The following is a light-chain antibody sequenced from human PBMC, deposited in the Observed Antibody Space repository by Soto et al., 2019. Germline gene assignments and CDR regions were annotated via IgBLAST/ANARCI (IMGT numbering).Light chain of an antibody. CDR2: SAF. CDR1: QSVSSN. Sequence: EIVMTQSPATLSVSPGERATLSCRASQSVSSNLAWYQQKPGQAPRLLIYSAFTWATGIPARFSGSGSGTEFTLTISSLKSEDFAVYYCQQYNNWPPGFTFGPGTKVDIK. V-gene: IGKV3-15*01. CDR3: QQYNNWPPGFT. J-gene: IGKJ3*01.